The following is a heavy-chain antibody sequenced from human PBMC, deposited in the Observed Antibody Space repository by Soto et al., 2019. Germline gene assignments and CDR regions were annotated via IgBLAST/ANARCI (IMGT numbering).Heavy chain of an antibody. CDR2: INSDGSVT. Sequence: EMQLVESGGGLVQPGGSLRLSCAASKFSFSGYWMHWVRQAPGKGLMWVSRINSDGSVTTYADSVKGRFTISRDNAKNTVFLQINSLRAEDTAVYYCARVAAGSYDWFDPWGQGTLVPVSS. D-gene: IGHD1-26*01. V-gene: IGHV3-74*01. CDR1: KFSFSGYW. J-gene: IGHJ5*02. CDR3: ARVAAGSYDWFDP.